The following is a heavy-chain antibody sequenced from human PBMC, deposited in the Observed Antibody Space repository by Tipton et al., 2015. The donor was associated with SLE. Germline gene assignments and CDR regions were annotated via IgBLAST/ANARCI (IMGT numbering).Heavy chain of an antibody. CDR2: LTNSGGST. Sequence: SLRLSCAASGFTFTNYAMSWVRQAPGKGLEWVSTLTNSGGSTYYADSVKGRFTISRDNSKNTLYLQMNSLRAEDTAVYYCARIGPYYDFWSGYYWFDYWGQGTLVTVSS. CDR3: ARIGPYYDFWSGYYWFDY. CDR1: GFTFTNYA. D-gene: IGHD3-3*01. V-gene: IGHV3-23*01. J-gene: IGHJ4*02.